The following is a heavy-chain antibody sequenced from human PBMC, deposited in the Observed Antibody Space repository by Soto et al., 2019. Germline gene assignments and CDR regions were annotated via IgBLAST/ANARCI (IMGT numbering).Heavy chain of an antibody. J-gene: IGHJ4*02. CDR3: ARAADGDYVDHFDY. Sequence: QVQLVESGGGVVQPGRSLRLSCAASGFTFSNYALHWVRQAPGKGLEWVTVMSYDGSNKYYAGSVKGRFTISRDNSKNTLYLQMNSLRAEDTAVYYCARAADGDYVDHFDYWGQGTLVTVSS. D-gene: IGHD4-17*01. CDR1: GFTFSNYA. CDR2: MSYDGSNK. V-gene: IGHV3-30-3*01.